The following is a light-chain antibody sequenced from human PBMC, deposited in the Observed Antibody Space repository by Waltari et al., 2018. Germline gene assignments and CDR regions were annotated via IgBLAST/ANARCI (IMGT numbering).Light chain of an antibody. CDR2: GAS. CDR3: QQYYTTPWT. CDR1: QGISNS. V-gene: IGKV1-NL1*01. Sequence: DIQLTQSPSSLSASVGDRVTITCRASQGISNSLAWYQQKPGKAPNLLLYGASRLESGVPARFSGSVSGTDYTLAISSLQPEDFATYDCQQYYTTPWTFGQGTKVEIK. J-gene: IGKJ1*01.